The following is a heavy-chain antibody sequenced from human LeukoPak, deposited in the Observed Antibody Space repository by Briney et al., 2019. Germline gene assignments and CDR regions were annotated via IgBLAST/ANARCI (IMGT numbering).Heavy chain of an antibody. Sequence: ASVKVSCKASGYTFTGYYMHWVRQAPGQGLERMGWINPNSGGTYYAQKFQGRVTMTRDTSISTAYMELSSLRSDDTAVYYCARLWFGELFRSTTRVHWGQGTLVTVSS. V-gene: IGHV1-2*02. D-gene: IGHD3-10*01. CDR3: ARLWFGELFRSTTRVH. CDR1: GYTFTGYY. CDR2: INPNSGGT. J-gene: IGHJ4*02.